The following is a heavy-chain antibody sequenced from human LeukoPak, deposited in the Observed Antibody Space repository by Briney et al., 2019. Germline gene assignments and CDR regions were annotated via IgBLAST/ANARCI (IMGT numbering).Heavy chain of an antibody. J-gene: IGHJ5*02. D-gene: IGHD3-3*01. CDR1: GGSISSGDYY. V-gene: IGHV4-30-4*08. Sequence: SQTLSLTCTVSGGSISSGDYYWSWIRQPPGKGLEWIGYIYYSGSTYYNPSLKSRLTISVDTSKNQFSLKLSSVTAADTAVYYCARVTTYHSYYDFWSGYYTGLQPYNWFDPWGQGTLVTVSS. CDR2: IYYSGST. CDR3: ARVTTYHSYYDFWSGYYTGLQPYNWFDP.